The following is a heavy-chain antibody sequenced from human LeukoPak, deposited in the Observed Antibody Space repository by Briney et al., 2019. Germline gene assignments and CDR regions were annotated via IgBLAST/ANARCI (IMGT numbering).Heavy chain of an antibody. CDR3: ARSHHSSGWYAYYYYGMDV. CDR1: GGTFSSYA. CDR2: IIPIFGTA. V-gene: IGHV1-69*13. D-gene: IGHD6-19*01. J-gene: IGHJ6*02. Sequence: SVKVSCKASGGTFSSYAISWVRQAPGQGLEWMGGIIPIFGTANYAQKFQGRVTITADESTSTAYMELSGLRSEDTAVYYCARSHHSSGWYAYYYYGMDVWGQGTTVTVSS.